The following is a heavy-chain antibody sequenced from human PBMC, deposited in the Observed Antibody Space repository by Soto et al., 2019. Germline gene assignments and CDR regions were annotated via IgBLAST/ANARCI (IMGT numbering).Heavy chain of an antibody. V-gene: IGHV3-23*01. Sequence: GGSLRLSCAASGFTFSRYAMSWVRQAPGKGLEWVSAISGSGGSTYYADSVKGRFTISRDNSKNTLYLPMNSLRAEDTAVYYCAKRMGATGNYWGQGTLVTVSS. CDR3: AKRMGATGNY. CDR1: GFTFSRYA. CDR2: ISGSGGST. J-gene: IGHJ4*02. D-gene: IGHD1-26*01.